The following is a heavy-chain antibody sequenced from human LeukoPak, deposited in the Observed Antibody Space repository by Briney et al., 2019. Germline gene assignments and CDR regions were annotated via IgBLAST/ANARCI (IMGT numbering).Heavy chain of an antibody. Sequence: SETLSITCAVYGGSFSGYYWSWIRQPPGKGLEWIGEINHSGSTNYNPSLKSRVTISVDTSKNQFSLKLSSVTAADTAVYYCARGRAIASIAARPDYYYYMDVWGKGTTVTVSS. J-gene: IGHJ6*03. D-gene: IGHD6-6*01. CDR1: GGSFSGYY. V-gene: IGHV4-34*01. CDR2: INHSGST. CDR3: ARGRAIASIAARPDYYYYMDV.